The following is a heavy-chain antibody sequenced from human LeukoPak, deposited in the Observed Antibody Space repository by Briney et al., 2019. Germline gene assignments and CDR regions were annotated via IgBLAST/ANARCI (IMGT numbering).Heavy chain of an antibody. Sequence: GGSLRLSCAASGFTFSNYWMHWVRQAPGKGPVWVSHISGDGRDTSYADSVKGRFTISRDNSKNTLYLQMDSLRAEDTAIYYCADFGSGSYCFDYWGQGTLVTVSS. D-gene: IGHD3-10*01. CDR2: ISGDGRDT. CDR1: GFTFSNYW. CDR3: ADFGSGSYCFDY. V-gene: IGHV3-74*01. J-gene: IGHJ4*02.